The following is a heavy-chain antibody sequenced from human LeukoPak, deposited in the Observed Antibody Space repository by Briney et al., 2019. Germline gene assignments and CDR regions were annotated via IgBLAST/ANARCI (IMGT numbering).Heavy chain of an antibody. CDR3: AREGAYTNFVNRFDA. V-gene: IGHV4-34*01. J-gene: IGHJ5*02. CDR1: GGSFRDYH. CDR2: INHDGTT. D-gene: IGHD2-2*02. Sequence: SETLSLTCAVYGGSFRDYHWSWIRQPPGKGLEWIGEINHDGTTNYNPSLKSRVIMSVDASKSQFFLTLTPVTAADTAVYYCAREGAYTNFVNRFDAWGQGTLVTVSS.